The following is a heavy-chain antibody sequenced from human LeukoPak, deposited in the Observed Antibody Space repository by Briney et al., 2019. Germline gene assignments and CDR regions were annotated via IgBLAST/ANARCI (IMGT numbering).Heavy chain of an antibody. Sequence: PGGSLRLSCAASGFTFSDYYMSWVRQAPGKGLEWVSVISGSGGDTFYADSVKGRFTISRDNSKNTLYLQMNSLRVEDTAVYYCAKGRALVGGTTRSYDSWGQGTLVTVSS. CDR1: GFTFSDYY. CDR2: ISGSGGDT. D-gene: IGHD1-26*01. J-gene: IGHJ5*02. CDR3: AKGRALVGGTTRSYDS. V-gene: IGHV3-23*01.